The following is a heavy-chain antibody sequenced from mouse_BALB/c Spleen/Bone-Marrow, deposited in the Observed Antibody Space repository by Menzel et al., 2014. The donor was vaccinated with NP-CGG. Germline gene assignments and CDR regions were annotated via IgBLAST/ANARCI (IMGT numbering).Heavy chain of an antibody. Sequence: EGQLQQSGAELVKPGASVKLSCTASGFNIKDTYMHWVEQRPEQGLGGIGRVDPANGNTKYDPKFQGKATITADTSSNTAYLQLSSLTSEDTAVYYCAMITTGAWFAYWGQGTLVTVSA. J-gene: IGHJ3*01. D-gene: IGHD2-4*01. V-gene: IGHV14-3*02. CDR2: VDPANGNT. CDR3: AMITTGAWFAY. CDR1: GFNIKDTY.